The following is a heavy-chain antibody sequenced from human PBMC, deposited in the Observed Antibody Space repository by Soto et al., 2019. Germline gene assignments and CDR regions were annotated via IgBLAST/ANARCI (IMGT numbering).Heavy chain of an antibody. Sequence: SETLSLTCAVSGYSISSSNWWGWIRQPPGKGLEWIGYIYYSGTTYYNPSLKSRVTISVDTSKNQFSLKLSSVTAADTAVYYCARTGERWILGYYFEYWGQGTLVTVSS. D-gene: IGHD2-2*03. V-gene: IGHV4-28*01. CDR1: GYSISSSNW. CDR2: IYYSGTT. J-gene: IGHJ4*02. CDR3: ARTGERWILGYYFEY.